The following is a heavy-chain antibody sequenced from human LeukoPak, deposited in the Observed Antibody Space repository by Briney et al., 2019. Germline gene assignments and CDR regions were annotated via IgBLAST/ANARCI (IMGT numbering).Heavy chain of an antibody. Sequence: GGSLRLSCAASGFTFSSYSMNWVRQAPGKGLEWVSRIDPDGSTTNYAESVKGRFTTSRDNAKNTVYLQMNSLRAEDTALYYCTRVQAGRSGLMDVWGRGTTVTVSS. D-gene: IGHD2-8*02. J-gene: IGHJ6*02. V-gene: IGHV3-74*01. CDR2: IDPDGSTT. CDR3: TRVQAGRSGLMDV. CDR1: GFTFSSYS.